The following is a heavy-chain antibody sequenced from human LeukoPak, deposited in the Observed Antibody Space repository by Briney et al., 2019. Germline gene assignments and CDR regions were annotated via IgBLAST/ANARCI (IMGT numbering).Heavy chain of an antibody. D-gene: IGHD3-9*01. CDR3: ARDVALNYNILTGYYDALDT. CDR1: GFTFSNYW. CDR2: IKQDGSDN. V-gene: IGHV3-7*01. Sequence: GGSLRLSCAASGFTFSNYWMTWVRQAPGKGLEWVANIKQDGSDNYYVDSVKGRFTISRDNAKNSLYLQMNSLRAEDTAVYYCARDVALNYNILTGYYDALDTWGQGTMVTVSS. J-gene: IGHJ3*02.